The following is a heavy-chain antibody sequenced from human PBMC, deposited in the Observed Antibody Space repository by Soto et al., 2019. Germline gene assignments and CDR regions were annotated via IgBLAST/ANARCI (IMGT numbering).Heavy chain of an antibody. CDR1: GFTFDDYA. V-gene: IGHV3-9*01. J-gene: IGHJ4*02. Sequence: TGGSLRLSCAASGFTFDDYAMHWVRQAPGKGPEWVSGISWNSGNIVYADSVKGRFTISRDNAKNSLYLQMNSLRPEDTALYYCAKDPQAWSGPYYFDYWGQGXLVTVYS. D-gene: IGHD3-3*01. CDR2: ISWNSGNI. CDR3: AKDPQAWSGPYYFDY.